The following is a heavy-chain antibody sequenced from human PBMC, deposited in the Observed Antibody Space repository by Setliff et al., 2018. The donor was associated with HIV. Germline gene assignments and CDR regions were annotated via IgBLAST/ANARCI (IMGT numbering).Heavy chain of an antibody. V-gene: IGHV4-61*03. D-gene: IGHD2-8*02. J-gene: IGHJ4*02. CDR2: IYKTGTT. CDR1: GGSISNGYYY. CDR3: ARISSRTASSGILFDH. Sequence: PSETLSLTCTVSGGSISNGYYYWSWLRQPPGKGLEWIGYIYKTGTTRYSPSLESRVTISIDTSRNHFSLNLKSVTAADTAIYYCARISSRTASSGILFDHWGQGTLVTVS.